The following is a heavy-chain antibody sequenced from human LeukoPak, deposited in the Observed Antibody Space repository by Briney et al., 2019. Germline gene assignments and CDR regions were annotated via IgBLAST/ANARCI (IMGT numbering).Heavy chain of an antibody. CDR3: ARDVERYSGTYAFDI. CDR1: GFTFSSYS. D-gene: IGHD1-26*01. CDR2: ISSSSSYI. Sequence: TGGSLRLSCAASGFTFSSYSMNWVRQAPGKGLEWVSSISSSSSYIYYADSVKGRFTISRDNAKNSLYLQMNSLRAEDTAVYYCARDVERYSGTYAFDIWGQGTMVTVSS. J-gene: IGHJ3*02. V-gene: IGHV3-21*01.